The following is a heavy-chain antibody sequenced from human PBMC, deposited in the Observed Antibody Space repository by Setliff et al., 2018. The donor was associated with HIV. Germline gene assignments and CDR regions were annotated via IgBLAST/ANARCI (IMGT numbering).Heavy chain of an antibody. CDR2: ITGSDGST. Sequence: WIRQPPGKGLEWVSIITGSDGSTYYADSVKGRFTISRDNSKNALFLQMNSLRADDTAVYYCARQLSNSFDYWGQGALVTVS. J-gene: IGHJ4*02. CDR3: ARQLSNSFDY. D-gene: IGHD1-1*01. V-gene: IGHV3-23*01.